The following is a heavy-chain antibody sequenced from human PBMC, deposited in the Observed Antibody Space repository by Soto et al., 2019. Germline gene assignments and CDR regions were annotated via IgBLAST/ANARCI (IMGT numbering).Heavy chain of an antibody. CDR2: IYNDGTYS. J-gene: IGHJ4*02. D-gene: IGHD3-10*01. CDR1: GFIFQMYW. V-gene: IGHV3-74*01. CDR3: TRGPRPISTGTGAY. Sequence: ETLRLSCAASGFIFQMYWMLWVRQSRGWGLVWISRIYNDGTYSSHADSVRGRFTLARDNVNDTLYLQMNNLRAEDSGRYYCTRGPRPISTGTGAYWGQGTQVTVSS.